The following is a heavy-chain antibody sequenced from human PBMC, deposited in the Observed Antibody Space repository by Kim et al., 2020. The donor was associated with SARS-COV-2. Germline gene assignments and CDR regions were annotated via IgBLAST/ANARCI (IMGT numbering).Heavy chain of an antibody. CDR3: AASIFGVVITEYYFDY. D-gene: IGHD3-3*01. V-gene: IGHV4-4*02. Sequence: SLKSRVTISVDKSKNQFSLKLSSVTAADTAVYYCAASIFGVVITEYYFDYWGQGTLVTVSS. J-gene: IGHJ4*02.